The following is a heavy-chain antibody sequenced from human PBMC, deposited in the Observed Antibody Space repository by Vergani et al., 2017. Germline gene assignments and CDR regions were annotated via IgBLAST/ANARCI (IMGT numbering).Heavy chain of an antibody. J-gene: IGHJ6*02. CDR2: ISSSSSYI. CDR1: GFTFSSHA. CDR3: ARDRLSDVGYCSGGSCYSYYYYGMDV. V-gene: IGHV3-21*01. D-gene: IGHD2-15*01. Sequence: EVQLLQSEGAVVQPGGSLRLSCVASGFTFSSHAMSWVRQGHGQGLEWVSSISSSSSYIYYADSVKGRFTISRDNAKNSLYLQMNSLRAEDTAVYYCARDRLSDVGYCSGGSCYSYYYYGMDVWGQGTTVTVSS.